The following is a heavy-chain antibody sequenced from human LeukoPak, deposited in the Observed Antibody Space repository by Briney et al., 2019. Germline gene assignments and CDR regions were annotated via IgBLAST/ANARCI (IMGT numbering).Heavy chain of an antibody. D-gene: IGHD3-10*01. Sequence: PSETLSLTCAVYGGSFSGYYWSWIRQPPGKGLEWIGEINHSGSTNYNPSLKSRVTISVDTSKNQFSLKLSSVTAADTAVYYCARVRGILLWFGRGGAFDIWGQGTMVTVSS. CDR3: ARVRGILLWFGRGGAFDI. CDR2: INHSGST. V-gene: IGHV4-34*01. CDR1: GGSFSGYY. J-gene: IGHJ3*02.